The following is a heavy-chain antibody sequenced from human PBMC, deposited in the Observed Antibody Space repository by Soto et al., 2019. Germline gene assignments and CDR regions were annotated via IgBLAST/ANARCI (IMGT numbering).Heavy chain of an antibody. D-gene: IGHD3-10*01. CDR3: EREGYMVRGVGGPPHPAY. CDR2: ISSSSSYI. Sequence: EVQLVESGGGLVKPGGSLRLSCAASGFTFSSYSMNWVRQAPGKGLEWVSSISSSSSYIYYADSVKGRFTISRDNAKNSLYLQMNSLRAEDTAVYYCEREGYMVRGVGGPPHPAYWGQGTLVTVSS. CDR1: GFTFSSYS. V-gene: IGHV3-21*01. J-gene: IGHJ4*02.